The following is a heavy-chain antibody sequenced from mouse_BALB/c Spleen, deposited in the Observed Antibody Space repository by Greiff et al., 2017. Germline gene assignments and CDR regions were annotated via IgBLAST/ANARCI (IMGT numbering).Heavy chain of an antibody. CDR1: GYSITSGYF. V-gene: IGHV3-6*02. Sequence: EVHLVESGPGLVKPSQSLSLTCSVTGYSITSGYFWNWIRQFPGNKLEWMGYISYDGSNNYNPSLKNRNSITRDTSKNQFFLKLNSVTTEDTATYYCARETEPMDDGGEGTTVTVSS. J-gene: IGHJ4*01. CDR3: ARETEPMDD. CDR2: ISYDGSN.